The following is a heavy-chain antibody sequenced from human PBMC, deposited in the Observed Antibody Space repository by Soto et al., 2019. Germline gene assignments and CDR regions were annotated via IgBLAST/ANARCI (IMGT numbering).Heavy chain of an antibody. V-gene: IGHV3-11*06. CDR2: INPTSGHI. CDR1: GFIFSHYY. J-gene: IGHJ4*02. D-gene: IGHD5-12*01. CDR3: ARLPYSAYARHFAS. Sequence: QVQMVESGGGLVKPGGPLRLSCAASGFIFSHYYMGWIRQAPGKGLEWVSYINPTSGHINYADSVKGRFTISRDNARNSLYLKRNSRKAEDTAMYYGARLPYSAYARHFASWGQGTLVTVSS.